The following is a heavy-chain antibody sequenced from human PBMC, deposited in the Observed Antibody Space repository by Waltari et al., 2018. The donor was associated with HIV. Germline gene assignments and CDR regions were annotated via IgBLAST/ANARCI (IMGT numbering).Heavy chain of an antibody. D-gene: IGHD3-10*01. J-gene: IGHJ5*02. V-gene: IGHV4-34*01. CDR2: INHNGRS. CDR1: GGSLTDFY. CDR3: ARESRRRIRQGGINWFDP. Sequence: QVHLQQWGAGQLKASETLSLTCAVYGGSLTDFYLSWLRQCPGRGLEWIAEINHNGRSDFNPSLKSRITIAIDPPKNQFSLTLKSVTAADTGVYFCARESRRRIRQGGINWFDPWGQGTPVNVLS.